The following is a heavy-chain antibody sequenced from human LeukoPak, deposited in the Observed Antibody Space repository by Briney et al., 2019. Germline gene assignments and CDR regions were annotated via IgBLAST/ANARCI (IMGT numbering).Heavy chain of an antibody. J-gene: IGHJ4*02. Sequence: GGSLRLSCAASGFTFSSYWMHWVRQAPGKGLVWVSRINTDGRTTNYADSVKGRFTISRDNAKNTLYLQMNSLRAEDTAVYYCARFGVEGATNSYWGQGTLVTVSS. V-gene: IGHV3-74*01. CDR1: GFTFSSYW. CDR2: INTDGRTT. D-gene: IGHD1-26*01. CDR3: ARFGVEGATNSY.